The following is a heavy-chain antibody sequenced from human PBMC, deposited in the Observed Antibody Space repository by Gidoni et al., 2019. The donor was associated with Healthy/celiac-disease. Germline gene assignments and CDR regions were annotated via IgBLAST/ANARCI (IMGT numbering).Heavy chain of an antibody. CDR1: GFTFSSYA. CDR2: ISSNGGST. Sequence: EVQLVESGGGLVQPGGSLRLSCPDSGFTFSSYAMHWVRQAPGKGLEYVSAISSNGGSTYYADSVKGRFTISRDNSKNTLYLQMSSLRAEDTAVYYCVKEGYYYYGMDVWGQGTTVTVSS. J-gene: IGHJ6*02. V-gene: IGHV3-64D*06. CDR3: VKEGYYYYGMDV.